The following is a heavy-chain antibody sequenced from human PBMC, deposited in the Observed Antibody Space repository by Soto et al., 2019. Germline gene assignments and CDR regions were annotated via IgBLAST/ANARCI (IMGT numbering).Heavy chain of an antibody. CDR2: IYDSETT. CDR1: GDSVSSGGYY. J-gene: IGHJ3*01. V-gene: IGHV4-31*03. D-gene: IGHD2-8*01. CDR3: ARENFGVIIHDAFDL. Sequence: QVQLQESGPGLVMPSQTLSLTCTVSGDSVSSGGYYWNWIRQHPGRGLEWLGYIYDSETTYYNPSLESRLSISVGASKNQFSLKVTSVTPADTAVYYCARENFGVIIHDAFDLWGQGTMVTVSS.